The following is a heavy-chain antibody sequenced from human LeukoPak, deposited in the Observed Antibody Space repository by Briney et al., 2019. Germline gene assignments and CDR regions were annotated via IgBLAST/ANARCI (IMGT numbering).Heavy chain of an antibody. Sequence: GGSLRLSCAASGFTVSSNYMSWVRQAPGKGLEWVAGIYSGGSTYYADSVKGRFTISRDNSKDTLYPQMNSLRAEDTAVYYCARVGSGSYDYWGQGTLVTVSS. CDR1: GFTVSSNY. V-gene: IGHV3-53*01. CDR2: IYSGGST. D-gene: IGHD1-26*01. CDR3: ARVGSGSYDY. J-gene: IGHJ4*02.